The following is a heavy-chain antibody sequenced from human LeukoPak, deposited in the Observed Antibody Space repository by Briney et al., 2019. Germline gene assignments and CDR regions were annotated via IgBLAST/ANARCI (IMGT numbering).Heavy chain of an antibody. CDR1: GFPFSSYW. J-gene: IGHJ4*02. Sequence: GGSLRLSCAASGFPFSSYWMSWVRQAPGKGLEWVANIKQDGSEKYYVDSVKGRFTISRDNAKKSLYLQMNSLRDEDTAVYYCAKASRSGRHIDYWGQGIPVTVSS. V-gene: IGHV3-7*01. CDR3: AKASRSGRHIDY. D-gene: IGHD3-10*01. CDR2: IKQDGSEK.